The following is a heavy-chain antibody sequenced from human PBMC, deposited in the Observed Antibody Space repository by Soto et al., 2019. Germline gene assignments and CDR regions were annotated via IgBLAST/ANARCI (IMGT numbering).Heavy chain of an antibody. CDR2: ISYDGSNK. CDR3: ARVESDVRFLEWYLGYGMDV. J-gene: IGHJ6*02. Sequence: GGSLRLSCAASGFTFSSYAMHWVRQAPGKGLEWVAVISYDGSNKYYADSVKGRFTISRDNSKNTLYLQMNSLRAEDTAVYYCARVESDVRFLEWYLGYGMDVWGQGTTVTVSS. D-gene: IGHD3-3*01. CDR1: GFTFSSYA. V-gene: IGHV3-30-3*01.